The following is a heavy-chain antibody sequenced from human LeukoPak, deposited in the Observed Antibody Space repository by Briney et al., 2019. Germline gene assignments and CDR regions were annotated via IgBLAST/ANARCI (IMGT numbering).Heavy chain of an antibody. CDR2: IYYSGST. D-gene: IGHD2/OR15-2a*01. Sequence: SQTLSLTCTVSGGSISSGSYYWSWIRQPAGKGLEWIGYIYYSGSTNYNPSLKSRVTISVDTSKNQFSLKLSSVTAADTAVYYCARVSKAKVFDWFDPWGQGTLVTVSS. V-gene: IGHV4-61*10. CDR3: ARVSKAKVFDWFDP. CDR1: GGSISSGSYY. J-gene: IGHJ5*02.